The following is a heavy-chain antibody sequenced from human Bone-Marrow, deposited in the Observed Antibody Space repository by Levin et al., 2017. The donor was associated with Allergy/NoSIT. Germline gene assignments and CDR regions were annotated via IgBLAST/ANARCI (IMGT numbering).Heavy chain of an antibody. D-gene: IGHD6-19*01. CDR1: GGSISSDGYY. J-gene: IGHJ2*01. Sequence: NSSETLSLTCNVSGGSISSDGYYWGWIRQPPGKGLEWIGTIYYSGGTYNNPSLKTRVTISGDTSKNQFSLKLRSVTAADTAVYYCARLIAVPGAYWYFGLWGRGTLVTVSS. CDR3: ARLIAVPGAYWYFGL. V-gene: IGHV4-39*01. CDR2: IYYSGGT.